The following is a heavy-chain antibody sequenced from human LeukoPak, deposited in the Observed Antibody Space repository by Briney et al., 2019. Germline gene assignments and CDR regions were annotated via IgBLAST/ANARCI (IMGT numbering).Heavy chain of an antibody. J-gene: IGHJ1*01. CDR2: IYPGDSDT. Sequence: GESLKISCKGSGYSFTTYWIGWVRQMPGKGLEWIGIIYPGDSDTRYSPSFQGQVTTSADKSISTAYLQWSSLKASDTAMYYCARRYKSREYFQYWGQGTLVTVSS. CDR3: ARRYKSREYFQY. D-gene: IGHD5-12*01. CDR1: GYSFTTYW. V-gene: IGHV5-51*01.